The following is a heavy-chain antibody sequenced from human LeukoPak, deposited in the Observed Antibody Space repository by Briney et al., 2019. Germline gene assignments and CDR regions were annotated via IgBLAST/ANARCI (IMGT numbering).Heavy chain of an antibody. V-gene: IGHV3-23*01. CDR2: ISGSGGST. CDR3: ARDLANPMIVVVITLGY. CDR1: GFTFSSYA. D-gene: IGHD3-22*01. J-gene: IGHJ4*02. Sequence: GGSLRLSCAASGFTFSSYAMSWVRQAPGKGLEWVSAISGSGGSTYYADSVKGRFTISRDNSKNTLYLQMNSLRAEDTAVYHCARDLANPMIVVVITLGYWGQGTLVTVSS.